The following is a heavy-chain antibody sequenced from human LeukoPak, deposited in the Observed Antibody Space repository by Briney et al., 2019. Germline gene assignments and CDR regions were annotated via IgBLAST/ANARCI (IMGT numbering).Heavy chain of an antibody. J-gene: IGHJ6*02. D-gene: IGHD3-9*01. CDR3: ARDHFDWQDYYYYGMDV. Sequence: GGSLRLSCAASGFTFSSYSMNWVRQAPGKGLEWVSYISSSSSTIYYADTVKGRFTISRDNSKNTLYLQMNSLRAEDTAVYYCARDHFDWQDYYYYGMDVWGQGTTVTVSS. CDR2: ISSSSSTI. V-gene: IGHV3-48*01. CDR1: GFTFSSYS.